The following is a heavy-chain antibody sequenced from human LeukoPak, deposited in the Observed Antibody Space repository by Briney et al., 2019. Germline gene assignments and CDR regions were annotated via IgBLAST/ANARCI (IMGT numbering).Heavy chain of an antibody. CDR2: IYTSGST. V-gene: IGHV4-4*07. J-gene: IGHJ4*02. CDR1: GGSLSSYY. D-gene: IGHD4-17*01. Sequence: SETLSLTCTVSGGSLSSYYWSWIRQPAGKGLEWIGRIYTSGSTNYNPSLKSRVTMSVDTSKNQFSLKLSSVTAADTAVYYCAREGDYGDYFDYWGQGTLVTVSS. CDR3: AREGDYGDYFDY.